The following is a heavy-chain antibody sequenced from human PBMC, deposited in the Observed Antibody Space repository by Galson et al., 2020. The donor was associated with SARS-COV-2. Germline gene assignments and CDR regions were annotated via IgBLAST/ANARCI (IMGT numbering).Heavy chain of an antibody. D-gene: IGHD3-22*01. Sequence: GESLKISCQGSGYSFDTYWVAWVRQMPGKGLEWMGIIYPDDSDTRYSPSFQGLVTISVDKSSMTAYLHWSSLKASDTAMYYCARPYYDSSFGAFDIWGQGTMVTVSS. CDR2: IYPDDSDT. CDR3: ARPYYDSSFGAFDI. J-gene: IGHJ3*02. CDR1: GYSFDTYW. V-gene: IGHV5-51*01.